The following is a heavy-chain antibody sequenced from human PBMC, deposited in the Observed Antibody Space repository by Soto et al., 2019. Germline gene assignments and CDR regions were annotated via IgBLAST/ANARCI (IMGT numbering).Heavy chain of an antibody. CDR2: IGAADDP. CDR1: GFTFSAYD. J-gene: IGHJ6*02. V-gene: IGHV3-13*05. D-gene: IGHD2-15*01. Sequence: PGGSLRLSCAASGFTFSAYDMHWVRQTTGKGLEWVSAIGAADDPYYLGSVKGRFTISRENAKNSLYLQMNSLRADDTAVYDCARAYSGRLTLRPDYYFAMDVWGQGTTVTVSS. CDR3: ARAYSGRLTLRPDYYFAMDV.